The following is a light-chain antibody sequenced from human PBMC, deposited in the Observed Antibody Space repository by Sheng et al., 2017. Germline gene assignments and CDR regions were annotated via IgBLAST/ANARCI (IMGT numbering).Light chain of an antibody. CDR3: QQFKSYPLT. V-gene: IGKV3-20*01. CDR2: GAS. CDR1: QSVSSSY. Sequence: EIVLTQSPGTLSLSPGEGATLSCRASQSVSSSYLAWYQHKPGQAPRLLIYGASSRATGIPDRFSGGGSGTDFTLTISSLQPDDFATYYCQQFKSYPLTFGGGTKVEIK. J-gene: IGKJ4*01.